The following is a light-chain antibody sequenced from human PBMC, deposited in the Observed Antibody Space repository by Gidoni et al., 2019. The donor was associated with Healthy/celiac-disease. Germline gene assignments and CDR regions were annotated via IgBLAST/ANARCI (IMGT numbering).Light chain of an antibody. V-gene: IGKV1-33*01. Sequence: DIQMTQSPSSLSASVGDRVTITCQASQDISNYLNWYQQKPGKAPKLLIYDASNLETGVPSRFSGSGSGTDFTITISSLQPEDIATYYCQQYDNPFTFGQGTRLEIK. CDR2: DAS. CDR1: QDISNY. J-gene: IGKJ5*01. CDR3: QQYDNPFT.